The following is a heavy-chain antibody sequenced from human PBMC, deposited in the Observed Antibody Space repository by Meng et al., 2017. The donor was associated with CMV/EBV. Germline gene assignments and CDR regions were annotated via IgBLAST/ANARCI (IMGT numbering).Heavy chain of an antibody. CDR1: GFTFSDYY. CDR3: ARDQGVVPAAIGYYYYGMDV. J-gene: IGHJ6*02. V-gene: IGHV3-11*01. CDR2: ISSSGSTI. Sequence: GGPLRLSCAASGFTFSDYYMSWIRQAPGKGLEWVSYISSSGSTIYYADSVKGRFTISRDNAKNSLYLQMNSLRAEDTAVYYCARDQGVVPAAIGYYYYGMDVWGQGTTVTVSS. D-gene: IGHD2-2*01.